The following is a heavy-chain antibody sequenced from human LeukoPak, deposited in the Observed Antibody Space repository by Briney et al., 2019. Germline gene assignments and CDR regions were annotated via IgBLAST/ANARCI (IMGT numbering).Heavy chain of an antibody. CDR3: ARGYCSSTSCHGWRFDP. CDR1: GGSFSGYY. Sequence: SETLSLTCAVYGGSFSGYYWSWIRQPPGKGLEWIGEINHSGSTNYNPSLKSRVTISVDTSKNQLSLKLSSVTAADTAVYYCARGYCSSTSCHGWRFDPWGQGTLVTVSS. CDR2: INHSGST. V-gene: IGHV4-34*01. J-gene: IGHJ5*02. D-gene: IGHD2-2*01.